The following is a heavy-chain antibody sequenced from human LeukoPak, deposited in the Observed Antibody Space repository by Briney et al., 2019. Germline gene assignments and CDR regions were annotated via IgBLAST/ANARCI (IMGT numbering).Heavy chain of an antibody. V-gene: IGHV1-2*02. CDR1: GYTFTGYY. D-gene: IGHD6-19*01. CDR2: INPNSGGT. CDR3: ARSDSSGWYVVGNFDY. J-gene: IGHJ4*02. Sequence: GASVKVSCKASGYTFTGYYMHWVRQAPGQGLEWMGWINPNSGGTNYAQKFQERVTITRDMSTSTAYMELSSLRSDDTAVYYCARSDSSGWYVVGNFDYWGQGTLVTVSS.